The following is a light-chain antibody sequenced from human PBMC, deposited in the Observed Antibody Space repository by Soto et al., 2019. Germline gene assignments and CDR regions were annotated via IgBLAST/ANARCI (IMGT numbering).Light chain of an antibody. J-gene: IGKJ4*01. CDR3: QQYHTLVS. V-gene: IGKV1-33*01. Sequence: DIQMTQSPSSLSASVGDRVTITCQASRDIRKYLNWYQQKPGKAPKLLIYDASKIETGVTSRFSGSGSGTDFTFTITSLQSEDIATYYCQQYHTLVSFGGGTKVEIK. CDR1: RDIRKY. CDR2: DAS.